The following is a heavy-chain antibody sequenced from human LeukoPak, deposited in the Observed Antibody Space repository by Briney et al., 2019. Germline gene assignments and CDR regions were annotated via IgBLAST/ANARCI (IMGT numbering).Heavy chain of an antibody. Sequence: GGSLRLSCAASGFTFSSYSMNWVRQAPGKGLEWVSYISSSSSTIYYADSVKGRFIISRDNAKNSLYLQMNSLRAEDTAVYYCARAVVTRRGYYYMDVWGKGTTVTVSS. CDR1: GFTFSSYS. V-gene: IGHV3-48*04. CDR2: ISSSSSTI. D-gene: IGHD4-23*01. CDR3: ARAVVTRRGYYYMDV. J-gene: IGHJ6*03.